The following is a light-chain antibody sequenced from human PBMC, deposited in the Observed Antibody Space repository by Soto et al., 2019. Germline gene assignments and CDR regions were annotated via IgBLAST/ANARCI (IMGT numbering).Light chain of an antibody. CDR1: QSLLHSNGYNY. V-gene: IGKV2-28*01. J-gene: IGKJ1*01. CDR2: LGS. Sequence: DIVMTQSPLSLPVTPGEPASISCRSSQSLLHSNGYNYLDWYLQKPGQSPQLLIYLGSIRESGVPDRFSGSGSGTEFTLTISSLQSEDFAVYYCQQYNNWPRTFGQGTKVDI. CDR3: QQYNNWPRT.